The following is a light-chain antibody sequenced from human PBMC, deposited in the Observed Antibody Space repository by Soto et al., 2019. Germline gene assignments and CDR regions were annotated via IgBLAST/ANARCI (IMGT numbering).Light chain of an antibody. CDR2: GAS. J-gene: IGKJ2*01. V-gene: IGKV3-15*01. Sequence: EIVMTQSPATLSVSPGERATLSCRASQSVNSNLAWYQQKPGQAPRLLIYGASTRAAGIPARFSGSGSGTEVILTISSLQSADFSVYYCQQYNNRSPDTFGQGTKLEIK. CDR1: QSVNSN. CDR3: QQYNNRSPDT.